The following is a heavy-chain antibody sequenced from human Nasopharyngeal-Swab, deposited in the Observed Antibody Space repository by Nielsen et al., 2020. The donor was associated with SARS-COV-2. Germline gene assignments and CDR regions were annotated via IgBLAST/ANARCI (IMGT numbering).Heavy chain of an antibody. V-gene: IGHV3-74*01. D-gene: IGHD2-2*01. CDR2: INSDGSST. Sequence: WIRQPPGKGLVWVSRINSDGSSTSYADSVKGRFTISRDNAKNTLYLQMNSLRAEDTAVYYCAKQRYCSSTSCYGGGFDYWGQGTLVTVSS. CDR3: AKQRYCSSTSCYGGGFDY. J-gene: IGHJ4*02.